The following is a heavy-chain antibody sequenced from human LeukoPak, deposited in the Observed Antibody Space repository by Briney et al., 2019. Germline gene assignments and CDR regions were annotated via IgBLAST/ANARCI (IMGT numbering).Heavy chain of an antibody. Sequence: GASVKVSCKASGHTVTTYGISWVRQAPGQGLEWMGWINTYNGNTNYAQKLQGRVTMTTDTSTSTAYMELSSLRSEDTAVYYCARGILSPERHYYYYYYMDVWGKGTTVTVSS. CDR1: GHTVTTYG. J-gene: IGHJ6*03. D-gene: IGHD3-3*01. CDR2: INTYNGNT. V-gene: IGHV1-18*01. CDR3: ARGILSPERHYYYYYYMDV.